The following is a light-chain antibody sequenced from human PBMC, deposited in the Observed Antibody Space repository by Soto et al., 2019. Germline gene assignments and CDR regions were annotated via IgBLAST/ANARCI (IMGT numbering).Light chain of an antibody. CDR3: QQLNSHPPT. V-gene: IGKV1-9*01. J-gene: IGKJ4*01. CDR1: QDIRNY. Sequence: DIQLTQSPPFLSASVGDRVTITCRASQDIRNYLAWYQQRPGKAPNLLIYTPSTLQSGVPSRFSGSGSGTEVTLAISNLQPEDCATYCCQQLNSHPPTFGGGTKVQIQ. CDR2: TPS.